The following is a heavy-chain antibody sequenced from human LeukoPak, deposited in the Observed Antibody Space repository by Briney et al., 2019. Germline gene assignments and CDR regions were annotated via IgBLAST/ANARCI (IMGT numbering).Heavy chain of an antibody. J-gene: IGHJ4*02. Sequence: GGSLRLSCAASGFTFSNYAMSWVRQAPGKGLEWVSTISNSVGTTYYADSVKGRFTISRDNSRNTLYLQVNSLRAEDTALYYCARALYGSGWCQDYWGQGTLVTVSS. D-gene: IGHD6-19*01. CDR1: GFTFSNYA. CDR3: ARALYGSGWCQDY. V-gene: IGHV3-23*01. CDR2: ISNSVGTT.